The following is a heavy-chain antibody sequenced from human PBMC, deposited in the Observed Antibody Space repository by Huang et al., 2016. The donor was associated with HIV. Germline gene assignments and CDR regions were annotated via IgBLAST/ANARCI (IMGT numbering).Heavy chain of an antibody. CDR1: GFTFSSHG. CDR3: GRDFSGKYSIDY. V-gene: IGHV3-30*03. D-gene: IGHD2-15*01. CDR2: IAYDGKSK. J-gene: IGHJ4*02. Sequence: QVQLVESGGGVVQPGRSLRLSCRAIGFTFSSHGIHWVRQAPGKGLEWVAVIAYDGKSKNYADSVKGRFIVYRDDSMFTVYLQMNSLTTDDTATYYCGRDFSGKYSIDYWGQGTRVTVSS.